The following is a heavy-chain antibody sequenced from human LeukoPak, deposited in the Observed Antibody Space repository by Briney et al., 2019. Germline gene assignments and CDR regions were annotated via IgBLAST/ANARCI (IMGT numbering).Heavy chain of an antibody. CDR2: IYYSGST. V-gene: IGHV4-59*01. D-gene: IGHD3-9*01. CDR1: GGSFSGYY. Sequence: SETLSLTCAVYGGSFSGYYWTWIRQPPGKGLEWIGYIYYSGSTNYNPSLKSRVTISVDTSKNQFSLKLSSVTAADTAVYYCARYDILTAERDAFDIWGQGTMVTVSS. CDR3: ARYDILTAERDAFDI. J-gene: IGHJ3*02.